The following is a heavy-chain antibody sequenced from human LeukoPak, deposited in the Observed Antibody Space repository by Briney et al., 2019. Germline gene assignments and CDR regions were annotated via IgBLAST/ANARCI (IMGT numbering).Heavy chain of an antibody. CDR1: GGSISSYY. V-gene: IGHV4-4*09. D-gene: IGHD4-23*01. J-gene: IGHJ6*03. Sequence: SETLSLTCTVSGGSISSYYWSWIRQPAGKGLEWIGYIYTSGSTNYNPSLKSRVTISVDTSKNQFSLKLSSVTAADTAVYYCARHGGNSAFTYYYYYYMDVWGKGTTVTVSS. CDR2: IYTSGST. CDR3: ARHGGNSAFTYYYYYYMDV.